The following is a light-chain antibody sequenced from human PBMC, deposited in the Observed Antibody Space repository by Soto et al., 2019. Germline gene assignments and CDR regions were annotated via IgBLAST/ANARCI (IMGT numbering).Light chain of an antibody. J-gene: IGLJ1*01. V-gene: IGLV2-8*01. CDR1: SSDVGGYNF. CDR3: SSYTSTNTQV. CDR2: EVN. Sequence: QSALTQPPSASGSPGQSVTISCTGTSSDVGGYNFVSWYQQHPGKAPKLMIYEVNKRPSGVPDRFSGSKSGSTASLTVSVLQADDEADYYCSSYTSTNTQVFGTGTKLTVL.